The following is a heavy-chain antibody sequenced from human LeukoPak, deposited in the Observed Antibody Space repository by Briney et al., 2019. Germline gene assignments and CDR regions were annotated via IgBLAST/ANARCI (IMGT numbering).Heavy chain of an antibody. J-gene: IGHJ3*02. CDR3: AIRSSDDAFDI. CDR1: GYTFTSYA. Sequence: VASVKVSCKASGYTFTSYAMNWVRQAPGQGLEWMGWINTNTGNPTYAQGFTGRFVFSLDTSVSTAYLQISSLKAEDTAVYYCAIRSSDDAFDIWGQGTMVTVSS. V-gene: IGHV7-4-1*02. CDR2: INTNTGNP. D-gene: IGHD1-26*01.